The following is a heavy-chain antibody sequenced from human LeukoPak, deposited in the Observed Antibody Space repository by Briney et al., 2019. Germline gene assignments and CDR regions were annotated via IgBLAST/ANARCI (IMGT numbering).Heavy chain of an antibody. CDR3: ARSPYDYVWGSYRSDAFDI. V-gene: IGHV4-34*01. CDR2: INHSGST. D-gene: IGHD3-16*02. CDR1: GGSFSGYY. J-gene: IGHJ3*02. Sequence: PSGTLSLTCAVYGGSFSGYYWSWIRQPPGKGLEWIGEINHSGSTNYNPSLKSRVTISVDTSKNQFSLKLSSVTAADTAVYYCARSPYDYVWGSYRSDAFDIWGQGTMVTVSS.